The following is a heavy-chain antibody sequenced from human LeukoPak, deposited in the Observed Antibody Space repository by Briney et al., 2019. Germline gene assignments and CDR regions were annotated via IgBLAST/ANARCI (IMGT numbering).Heavy chain of an antibody. CDR1: GYTFTGYY. D-gene: IGHD1-26*01. CDR2: INPNSGGT. J-gene: IGHJ4*02. Sequence: ASVKVSFTASGYTFTGYYMHWVRQAPGQGLEWMGWINPNSGGTNYAQKFQGWVTMTRDTSISTAYMELGRLRSDDTAVYYCARDNRYSGSYDYWGQGTLVTVSS. CDR3: ARDNRYSGSYDY. V-gene: IGHV1-2*04.